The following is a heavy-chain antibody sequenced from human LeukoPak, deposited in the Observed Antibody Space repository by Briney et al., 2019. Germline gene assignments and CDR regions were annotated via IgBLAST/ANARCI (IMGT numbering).Heavy chain of an antibody. CDR2: IIPIFGTA. CDR1: GGTFSSYA. Sequence: ASVNVSCKASGGTFSSYAISWVRQAPGQGLEWMGGIIPIFGTANYAQKFQGRVTITADESTSTAYMELSSLRSEDTAVYYCASMGTYCSSTSCSNSPWGQGTLVTVSS. CDR3: ASMGTYCSSTSCSNSP. D-gene: IGHD2-2*01. J-gene: IGHJ5*02. V-gene: IGHV1-69*13.